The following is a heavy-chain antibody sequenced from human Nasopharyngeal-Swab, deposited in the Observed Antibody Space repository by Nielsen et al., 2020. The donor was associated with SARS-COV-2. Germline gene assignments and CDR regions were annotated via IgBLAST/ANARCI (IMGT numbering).Heavy chain of an antibody. J-gene: IGHJ4*02. Sequence: GESLKISCAASGFTFSSYGMHWVRQAPGKGPEWVAVIWYDGSNKYYADSVKGRFTISRDNSKNTLYLQMNSLRAEDTAVYYCARGRSSSWEDYFDYWGQGTLVTVSS. CDR1: GFTFSSYG. CDR3: ARGRSSSWEDYFDY. V-gene: IGHV3-33*01. CDR2: IWYDGSNK. D-gene: IGHD6-13*01.